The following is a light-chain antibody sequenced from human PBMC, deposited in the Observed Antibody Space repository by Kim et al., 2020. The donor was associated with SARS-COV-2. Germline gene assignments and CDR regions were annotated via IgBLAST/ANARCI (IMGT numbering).Light chain of an antibody. J-gene: IGLJ3*02. CDR1: KLGYKY. V-gene: IGLV3-1*01. Sequence: VSQGQTASITCSGDKLGYKYACWYQQQPGQSPVLVIYQDSKRPSGIPERFSGSNSGNTATLTISGTQAMDEADYYCQAWDSSTAWVFGGGTQLTVL. CDR3: QAWDSSTAWV. CDR2: QDS.